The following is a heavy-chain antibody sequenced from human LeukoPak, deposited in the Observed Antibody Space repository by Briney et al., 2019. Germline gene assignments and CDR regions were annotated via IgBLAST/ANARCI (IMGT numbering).Heavy chain of an antibody. CDR3: ARDGLYASGSYYFDY. Sequence: QPWGSLRLSCAASGFTFSSYAMSWVRQAPGKGLEWVSAISGSGGSTYYADSVRGRFTISRDNPKNTLYLQVNSLRPEDTAVYYCARDGLYASGSYYFDYWGQGTLVTVSS. V-gene: IGHV3-23*01. J-gene: IGHJ4*02. D-gene: IGHD3-10*01. CDR2: ISGSGGST. CDR1: GFTFSSYA.